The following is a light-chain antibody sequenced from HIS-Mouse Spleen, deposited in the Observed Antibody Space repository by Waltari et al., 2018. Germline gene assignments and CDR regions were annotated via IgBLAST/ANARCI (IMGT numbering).Light chain of an antibody. J-gene: IGLJ2*01. Sequence: SYELTQPPSVSVSPGQTASITCSGVKLGDKYACWYQQKPGQSPVLVIYQDSKRPSGIPERFSGSSSGTMATLTISGAQVEDEADYYCYSTDSSGNHRVFGGGTKLTVL. CDR2: QDS. CDR3: YSTDSSGNHRV. V-gene: IGLV3-10*01. CDR1: KLGDKY.